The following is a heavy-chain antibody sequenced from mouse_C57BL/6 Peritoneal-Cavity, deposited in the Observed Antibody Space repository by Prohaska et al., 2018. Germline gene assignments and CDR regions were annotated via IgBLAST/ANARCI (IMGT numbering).Heavy chain of an antibody. J-gene: IGHJ4*01. CDR3: ARHGRYTNYYAMDY. V-gene: IGHV5-9*01. CDR1: GFTFSSYT. D-gene: IGHD2-12*01. CDR2: ISCGGGKT. Sequence: EVMMVESGGGLVKPGGSLKLSSAASGFTFSSYTMSCVRQTPEKRLEWVATISCGGGKTYYPDSVKGRFNIARDNAKNTLYLQMRRLRSEDTALYYCARHGRYTNYYAMDYWGQGTSVTVSS.